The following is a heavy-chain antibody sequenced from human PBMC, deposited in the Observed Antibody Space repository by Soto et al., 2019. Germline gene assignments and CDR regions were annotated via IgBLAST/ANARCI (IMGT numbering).Heavy chain of an antibody. J-gene: IGHJ4*02. V-gene: IGHV3-21*01. CDR1: GFTFPSNS. CDR3: ARDWVGELGFDY. CDR2: ISRSSSYI. Sequence: PGRPLRPSCAALGFTFPSNSMNWGPRAPGKGREWVASISRSSSYISYADPAKARFTFSIANATTSPYRKVTSRRPEDTAVYYCARDWVGELGFDYWGQGTLVTVSS. D-gene: IGHD3-10*01.